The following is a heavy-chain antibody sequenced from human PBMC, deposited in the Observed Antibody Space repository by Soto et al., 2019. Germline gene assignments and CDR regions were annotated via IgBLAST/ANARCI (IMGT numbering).Heavy chain of an antibody. Sequence: PGGSMSLSCTSAGVTCGSHGRHWVRQAPGKGLLWVSRINSDGSSTSYADSVKGRFTISRDNAKNSLYLQMNSLRAEDTAVYYCARGPGELLWFGESHYGMDVWGQGTTVTVSS. D-gene: IGHD3-10*01. J-gene: IGHJ6*02. CDR2: INSDGSST. CDR1: GVTCGSHG. CDR3: ARGPGELLWFGESHYGMDV. V-gene: IGHV3-74*01.